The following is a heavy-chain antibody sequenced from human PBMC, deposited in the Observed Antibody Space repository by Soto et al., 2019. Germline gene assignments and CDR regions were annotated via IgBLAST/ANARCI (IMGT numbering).Heavy chain of an antibody. Sequence: LRLSCAASGFTFSSHAMSWVRQAPGKGLEWVSGITGSGVMTYYGDSVRGRFTISRDNSKNTLYLQMNSLRAEDTAVYYCAKDYYDGSGSRYFYALAVWGQGTTVTVSS. CDR1: GFTFSSHA. CDR3: AKDYYDGSGSRYFYALAV. J-gene: IGHJ6*02. CDR2: ITGSGVMT. V-gene: IGHV3-23*01. D-gene: IGHD3-22*01.